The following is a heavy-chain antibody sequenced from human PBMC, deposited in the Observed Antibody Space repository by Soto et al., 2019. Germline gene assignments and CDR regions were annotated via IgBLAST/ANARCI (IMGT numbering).Heavy chain of an antibody. D-gene: IGHD6-19*01. CDR3: AKDRSENFWVYYYAMDV. J-gene: IGHJ6*02. CDR2: ISGSSSGT. V-gene: IGHV3-23*01. Sequence: GGSLRLSCAASGFTFSPYTMHWVRQAPGKGLEWVAGISGSSSGTYYTDSVKGRFTISRDNSKNTVYLQMNSLRGEDTAVYYCAKDRSENFWVYYYAMDVWGQGTAVTVSS. CDR1: GFTFSPYT.